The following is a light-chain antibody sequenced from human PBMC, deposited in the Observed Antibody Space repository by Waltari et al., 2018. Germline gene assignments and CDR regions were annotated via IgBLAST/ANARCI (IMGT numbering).Light chain of an antibody. CDR1: QTISDY. CDR2: GAS. CDR3: QQNSNTPLT. V-gene: IGKV1-39*01. Sequence: DIQMTQSPSSLSASIGDRVTITCRASQTISDYLNWYQQKPGKAPNLLIYGASRLRSGVPSRFSVSGSGTDFTLTISSLQPEDFATYYCQQNSNTPLTFGGGTKVEIK. J-gene: IGKJ4*01.